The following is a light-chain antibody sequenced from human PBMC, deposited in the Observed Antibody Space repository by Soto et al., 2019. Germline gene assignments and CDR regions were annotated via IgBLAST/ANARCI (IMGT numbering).Light chain of an antibody. CDR1: QFIDDF. J-gene: IGKJ1*01. Sequence: DIQGTQSPSSLSASVGDRVTITCRASQFIDDFLNWFQQRPGKAPKLLIYAASSLQSGVPSRFSGSASGTDFTLTITNLQPEDFATYYCQHSYVTPWTVGQGTKVDI. CDR2: AAS. V-gene: IGKV1-39*01. CDR3: QHSYVTPWT.